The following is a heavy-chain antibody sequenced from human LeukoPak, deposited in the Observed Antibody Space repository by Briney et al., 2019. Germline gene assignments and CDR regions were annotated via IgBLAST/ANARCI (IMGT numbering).Heavy chain of an antibody. D-gene: IGHD6-13*01. CDR2: ISSSSSYI. CDR3: ARGGSSWFQGPNWFDP. V-gene: IGHV3-21*04. CDR1: GFTFSIYN. Sequence: GGSLRLSCAGSGFTFSIYNMNWVRQAPGKGLEWVSSISSSSSYIYYADSVKGRFTISRDNAKNSLYLQMNSLRAEDTAVYYCARGGSSWFQGPNWFDPWGQGTLVTVSS. J-gene: IGHJ5*02.